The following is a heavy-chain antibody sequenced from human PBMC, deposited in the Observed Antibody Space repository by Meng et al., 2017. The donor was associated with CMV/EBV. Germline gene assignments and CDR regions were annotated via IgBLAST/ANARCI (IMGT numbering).Heavy chain of an antibody. CDR3: ARDRRGVQLERRGWFDP. D-gene: IGHD1-1*01. J-gene: IGHJ5*02. CDR2: IIPILGIA. V-gene: IGHV1-69*10. CDR1: GGTFSSYA. Sequence: SVKVSCKASGGTFSSYAIGWVRQAPGQGLEWVGGIIPILGIANYAQKFQGRVTITADKSTSTAYMELSSLRSEDTAVYYCARDRRGVQLERRGWFDPWGQGTLVTVSS.